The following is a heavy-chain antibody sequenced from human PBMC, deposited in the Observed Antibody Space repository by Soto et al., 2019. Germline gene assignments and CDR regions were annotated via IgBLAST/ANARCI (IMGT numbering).Heavy chain of an antibody. CDR3: ARQIYDSGGYYYAY. CDR1: GGSISSSSYY. J-gene: IGHJ4*02. V-gene: IGHV4-39*01. D-gene: IGHD3-22*01. Sequence: QMQLQESGPGLAKPSETLSLTGTVSGGSISSSSYYWCWIRQPPAQGLEWLGTIYSLGNTYYNPSLKSRVTISVDKSKSQLFLKLSSVTAPDTAVYYCARQIYDSGGYYYAYWGQGTLVTVSS. CDR2: IYSLGNT.